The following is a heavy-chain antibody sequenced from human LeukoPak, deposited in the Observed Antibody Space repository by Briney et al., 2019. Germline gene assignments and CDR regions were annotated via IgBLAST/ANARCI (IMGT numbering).Heavy chain of an antibody. J-gene: IGHJ5*02. V-gene: IGHV4-39*01. CDR3: ARQVTMVRGVTANWFDP. CDR1: GGSISSSSYY. D-gene: IGHD3-10*01. Sequence: PSETLSLTCTVSGGSISSSSYYWGWIRQPPGKGLEWIGSIYYSGSTYYNPSLKSRVTISVDTSKNQFSLKLSSVTAADTAVYYCARQVTMVRGVTANWFDPWGQGTLVTVSS. CDR2: IYYSGST.